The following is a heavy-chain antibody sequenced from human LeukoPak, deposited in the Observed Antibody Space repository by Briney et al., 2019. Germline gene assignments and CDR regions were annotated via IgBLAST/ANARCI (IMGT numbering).Heavy chain of an antibody. V-gene: IGHV4-59*01. J-gene: IGHJ3*02. CDR1: GGSISDYS. CDR2: ISYIRPT. CDR3: ATGDDYGDSRGAFDI. D-gene: IGHD4-17*01. Sequence: SETLSLTCTVSGGSISDYSWTWIRQPPGKGVEGIGNISYIRPTTSTPSLKIPLTISIATPKSHFSLKLSSVTAAATAVYYCATGDDYGDSRGAFDIWGQGTIVTVSS.